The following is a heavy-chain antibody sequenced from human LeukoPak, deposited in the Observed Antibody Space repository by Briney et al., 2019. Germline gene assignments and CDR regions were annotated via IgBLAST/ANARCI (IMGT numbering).Heavy chain of an antibody. Sequence: PGGSLRLSCTASEFSVSRRCMLWVRQAPGKGLEWVSLIFSNGDTHYADSVKGRLTISRDTSKNTVSLHMNSLRVEDTARYYGTRNQMNYWGQGTLVTVSS. J-gene: IGHJ4*02. V-gene: IGHV3-53*01. CDR3: TRNQMNY. CDR1: EFSVSRRC. D-gene: IGHD5-24*01. CDR2: IFSNGDT.